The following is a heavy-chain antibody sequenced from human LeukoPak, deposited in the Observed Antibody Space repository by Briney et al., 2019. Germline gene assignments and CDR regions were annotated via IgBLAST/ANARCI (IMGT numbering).Heavy chain of an antibody. V-gene: IGHV1-8*03. CDR2: MNPNSGNT. CDR1: GYTFTSYD. J-gene: IGHJ3*02. D-gene: IGHD1-26*01. CDR3: ARALGATDAFDI. Sequence: ASVKVSCKASGYTFTSYDINWVRQATGQGLEWMGWMNPNSGNTGYAQKLQGRVTITRNTSISTAYMELSSLRSEDTAVYYCARALGATDAFDIWGQGTMVTVSS.